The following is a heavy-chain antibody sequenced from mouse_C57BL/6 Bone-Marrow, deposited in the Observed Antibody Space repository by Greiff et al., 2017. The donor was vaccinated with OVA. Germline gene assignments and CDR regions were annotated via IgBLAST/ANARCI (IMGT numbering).Heavy chain of an antibody. J-gene: IGHJ3*01. CDR1: GYTFTSYW. V-gene: IGHV1-55*01. CDR2: IYPGSGST. D-gene: IGHD2-12*01. CDR3: ASCGDDEAWFAY. Sequence: QVQLQQPGAELVKPGASVKMSCKASGYTFTSYWITWVKQRPGQGLEWIGDIYPGSGSTNYNEKFKSKATLTVDTSSSTAYMQLSSLTSEDSAVYYCASCGDDEAWFAYWCQGTLITVSA.